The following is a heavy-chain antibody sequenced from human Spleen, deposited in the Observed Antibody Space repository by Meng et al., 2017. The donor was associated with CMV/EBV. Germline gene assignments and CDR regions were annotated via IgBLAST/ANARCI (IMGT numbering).Heavy chain of an antibody. J-gene: IGHJ3*02. CDR1: GVSTTSTSHY. D-gene: IGHD2-2*01. Sequence: SETLSLTCTVFGVSTTSTSHYWVWIRQPPGKGLEWIGSVYYSGNGYYNPSLKSRVTISVDTSKNQFSLKLSSVTAADTAVYYCARGGDYCSSTSCYFAFDIWGQGTMVTVSS. V-gene: IGHV4-39*07. CDR2: VYYSGNG. CDR3: ARGGDYCSSTSCYFAFDI.